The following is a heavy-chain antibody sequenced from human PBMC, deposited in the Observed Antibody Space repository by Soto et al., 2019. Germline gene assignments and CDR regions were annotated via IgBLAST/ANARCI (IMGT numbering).Heavy chain of an antibody. CDR3: ARQGVLRVGEYYYYGMDV. V-gene: IGHV4-39*01. J-gene: IGHJ6*02. CDR2: IYYSGST. Sequence: LPLTCTVSGGSISSSSYYWGWIRQPPGKGLEWIGSIYYSGSTYYNPSLKSRVTISVDTSKNQFSLKLSSVTAADTAVYYCARQGVLRVGEYYYYGMDVWGQGTTVTVSS. CDR1: GGSISSSSYY. D-gene: IGHD3-16*01.